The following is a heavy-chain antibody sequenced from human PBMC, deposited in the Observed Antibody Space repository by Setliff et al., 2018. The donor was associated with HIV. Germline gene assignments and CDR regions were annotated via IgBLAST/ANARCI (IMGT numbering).Heavy chain of an antibody. J-gene: IGHJ1*01. Sequence: SETLSLTCTVSGGSIISSSYYWGWIRQPPGKGLEWIGTMYYRGTTYNNPSLKSRVTFSADTSKNQFSLNLNSVTATDTATYYCASRGIVVVTMSMPDEFFVHWGHGTLVTVSS. CDR3: ASRGIVVVTMSMPDEFFVH. D-gene: IGHD2-21*02. V-gene: IGHV4-39*01. CDR2: MYYRGTT. CDR1: GGSIISSSYY.